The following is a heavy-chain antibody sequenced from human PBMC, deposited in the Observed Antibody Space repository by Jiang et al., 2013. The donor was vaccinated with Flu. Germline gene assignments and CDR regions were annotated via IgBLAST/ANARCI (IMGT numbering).Heavy chain of an antibody. D-gene: IGHD2-15*01. CDR2: IHGGSGHT. CDR1: GYTFTNYA. V-gene: IGHV1-3*01. J-gene: IGHJ4*02. Sequence: GAEVKKPGASVKISCKTSGYTFTNYAIHWVRQAPGQSLEWMGWIHGGSGHTKYSQKFQGRVTITRDTSASTVYMELSTLTSEDTAVFYCAKDGLPPSGYCNVDLCRGSFDYWGQGTLVTVSS. CDR3: AKDGLPPSGYCNVDLCRGSFDY.